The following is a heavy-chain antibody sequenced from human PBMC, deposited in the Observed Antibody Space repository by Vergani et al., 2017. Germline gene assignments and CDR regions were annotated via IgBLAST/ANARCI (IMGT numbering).Heavy chain of an antibody. CDR2: IRSKANSYAT. D-gene: IGHD1-26*01. V-gene: IGHV3-73*01. Sequence: EVQLVESGGGLVQPGGSLKLSCAASGFTFSGSAMHWVRQASGKGLEWVGRIRSKANSYATAYAASVKGRFTISRDDSKNTAYLQMNSLKTEDTAVNYCTITPAAPDGDSGSWVSYYYGMDVWGQGTTVTVSS. J-gene: IGHJ6*02. CDR1: GFTFSGSA. CDR3: TITPAAPDGDSGSWVSYYYGMDV.